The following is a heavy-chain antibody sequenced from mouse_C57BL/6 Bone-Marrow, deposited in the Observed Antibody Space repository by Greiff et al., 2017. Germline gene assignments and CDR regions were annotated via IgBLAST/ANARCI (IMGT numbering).Heavy chain of an antibody. V-gene: IGHV5-17*01. Sequence: DVKLVESGGGLVKPGGSLKLSCAASGFTFSDYGMHWVRQAPEKGLEWVAYISSGSSTIYYADTVKGRFTISRDNAKNTLFLQMTSLRSEDTAMYYCARPGYGNFAWFAYWGQGTLVTGSA. CDR2: ISSGSSTI. D-gene: IGHD2-1*01. J-gene: IGHJ3*01. CDR1: GFTFSDYG. CDR3: ARPGYGNFAWFAY.